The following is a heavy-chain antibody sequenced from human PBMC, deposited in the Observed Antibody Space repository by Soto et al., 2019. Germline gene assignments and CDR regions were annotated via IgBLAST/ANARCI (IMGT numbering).Heavy chain of an antibody. CDR2: INPSGGST. Sequence: AAGKVSCNASGYAFTSYYMHWVRQATGQGVEWRGIINPSGGSTSYAQKFQGRVTMTRDTSTSTVYMELSSLRSEDTAVYYCALYSGYDFHFIFDYWG. CDR3: ALYSGYDFHFIFDY. D-gene: IGHD5-12*01. J-gene: IGHJ4*01. V-gene: IGHV1-46*01. CDR1: GYAFTSYY.